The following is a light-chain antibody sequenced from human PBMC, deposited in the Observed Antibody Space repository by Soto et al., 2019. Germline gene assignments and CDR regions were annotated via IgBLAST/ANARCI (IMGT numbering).Light chain of an antibody. Sequence: EIVMTQSPATLSVSPGERATLSCRASQSVSSNLAWYQQKPGKAPRLLIYGASTRDTGTPARFSGSGSGTEFTLTISSLQSEDFAVYYCQQYNNWPPLTFGGGTKVDIK. CDR1: QSVSSN. J-gene: IGKJ4*01. V-gene: IGKV3-15*01. CDR3: QQYNNWPPLT. CDR2: GAS.